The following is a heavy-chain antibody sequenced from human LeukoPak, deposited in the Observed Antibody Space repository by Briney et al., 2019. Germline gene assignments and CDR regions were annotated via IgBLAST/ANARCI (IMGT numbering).Heavy chain of an antibody. Sequence: GGSLRLSCAASGFTFSSYSMNWVRQAPGKGLEWVSSISSSSSYIYYADSVKGRFTISRDNAKNSLYLQMNSLRAEDTAVYYCARSGAGYYDILTGTQGEYFQHWGQGTLVTVSS. J-gene: IGHJ1*01. CDR2: ISSSSSYI. V-gene: IGHV3-21*01. CDR1: GFTFSSYS. D-gene: IGHD3-9*01. CDR3: ARSGAGYYDILTGTQGEYFQH.